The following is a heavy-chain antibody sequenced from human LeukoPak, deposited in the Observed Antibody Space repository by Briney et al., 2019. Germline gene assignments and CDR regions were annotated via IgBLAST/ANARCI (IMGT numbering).Heavy chain of an antibody. D-gene: IGHD3-9*01. CDR1: GFTFSDYN. CDR3: ARSIGLTGGGVDV. CDR2: ITNDGSTI. V-gene: IGHV3-11*01. J-gene: IGHJ6*02. Sequence: GSLRLSCAASGFTFSDYNMNWVRQAPGKGLEWVSYITNDGSTIHHADSVKGRFTISRDNAKKTLYLQMNSLRAEDTAVYYCARSIGLTGGGVDVWGQGTTVTVSS.